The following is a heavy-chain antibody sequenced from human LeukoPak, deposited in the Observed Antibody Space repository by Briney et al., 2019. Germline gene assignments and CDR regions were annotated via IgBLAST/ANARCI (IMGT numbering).Heavy chain of an antibody. V-gene: IGHV3-74*01. D-gene: IGHD5-12*01. CDR2: INSDGSST. Sequence: PGGSLRLSCAASGFTFSSHWMHWVRQAPGKGLVWVSRINSDGSSTSYADSVKGRFTISRDNAKNSVYLQMNSLRAEDTAVYYCARVWSSGYTKDYWGQGTLVTVSS. J-gene: IGHJ4*02. CDR3: ARVWSSGYTKDY. CDR1: GFTFSSHW.